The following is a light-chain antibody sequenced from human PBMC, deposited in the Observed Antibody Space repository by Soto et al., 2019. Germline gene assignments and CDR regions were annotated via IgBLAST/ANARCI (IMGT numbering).Light chain of an antibody. CDR2: AAS. CDR3: QKHNGAPFT. J-gene: IGKJ3*01. V-gene: IGKV1-27*01. CDR1: QGISTY. Sequence: DIQMTQSPSSLSASIGDRVTITCRASQGISTYLAWYQQKPGKVPKLLIYAASTLQSGVPSRFNGSGSGTDFTLTINNLQPEDVATYYCQKHNGAPFTFGPGTKVDIK.